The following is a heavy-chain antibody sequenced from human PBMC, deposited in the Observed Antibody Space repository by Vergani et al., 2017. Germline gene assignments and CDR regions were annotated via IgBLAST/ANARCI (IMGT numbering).Heavy chain of an antibody. V-gene: IGHV4-34*01. CDR3: ARGGRSVVVPAAAIYYYYYMDV. D-gene: IGHD2-2*01. CDR2: INHSGST. J-gene: IGHJ6*03. Sequence: QVQLQQWGAGLLKPSETLSLTCAVYGGSFSGYYWSWIRQPPGKGLEWIGEINHSGSTNYNPSLKSRVTVSVDTSKNQFSLKLSSVTAADTAVYYCARGGRSVVVPAAAIYYYYYMDVWGKGP. CDR1: GGSFSGYY.